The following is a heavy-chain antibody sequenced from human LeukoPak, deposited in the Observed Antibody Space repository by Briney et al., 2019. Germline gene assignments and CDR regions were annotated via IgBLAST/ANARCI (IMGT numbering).Heavy chain of an antibody. D-gene: IGHD2-2*01. CDR1: GYTFTSYG. V-gene: IGHV1-18*01. J-gene: IGHJ5*02. CDR2: ISAYNGNT. Sequence: ASVKVSCKASGYTFTSYGISWVRQAPGQGLEWMGWISAYNGNTNYAQKLQGRVTMTTDTSTSTAYMELRSLRSDDTAVYYCAREGRCSSAYWENNWFDPWGQGTLVTVSS. CDR3: AREGRCSSAYWENNWFDP.